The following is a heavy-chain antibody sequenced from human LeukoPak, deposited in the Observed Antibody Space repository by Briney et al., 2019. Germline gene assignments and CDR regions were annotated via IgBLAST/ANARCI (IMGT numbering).Heavy chain of an antibody. CDR2: ITGNAGTT. J-gene: IGHJ4*02. Sequence: GGSLRLSCAASGFTFSSFAMNWVRQAPGKGLEWVSVITGNAGTTYYADSVKGRFTISRDNSKNTLYLKMNSLRAEDTAVYYCARVAVVGPTTSYFDYWGQGTLVTVSS. CDR3: ARVAVVGPTTSYFDY. V-gene: IGHV3-23*01. D-gene: IGHD1-26*01. CDR1: GFTFSSFA.